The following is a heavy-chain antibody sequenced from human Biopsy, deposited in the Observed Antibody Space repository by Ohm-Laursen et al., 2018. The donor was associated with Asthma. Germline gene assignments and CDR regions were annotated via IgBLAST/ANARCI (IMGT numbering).Heavy chain of an antibody. CDR2: ISPVFGST. Sequence: SVKVSCKASGGTFGNYAISWVRQAPGLGLEWMGGISPVFGSTNIAQKFQGRVTISADIFTKTAYLEVSSLRSDDTAVYYCASPSSSREILYYYYNMDIWGQGTMVTVSS. D-gene: IGHD6-13*01. CDR1: GGTFGNYA. J-gene: IGHJ6*02. V-gene: IGHV1-69*06. CDR3: ASPSSSREILYYYYNMDI.